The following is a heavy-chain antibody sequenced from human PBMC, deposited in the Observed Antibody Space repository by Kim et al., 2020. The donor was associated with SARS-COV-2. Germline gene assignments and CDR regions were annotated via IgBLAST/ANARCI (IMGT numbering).Heavy chain of an antibody. Sequence: GGSLRLSCAASGFTFSSCAMHWVRQAPGKELEWVAVISYDGSNKNYADSVKGRFTISRDNSKNTLYLQMNSLRAEDTALYYCAGDPWSRLRGLTYSYYGMDVWGKGTTVTVSS. CDR2: ISYDGSNK. CDR1: GFTFSSCA. D-gene: IGHD3-10*01. V-gene: IGHV3-30-3*01. CDR3: AGDPWSRLRGLTYSYYGMDV. J-gene: IGHJ6*04.